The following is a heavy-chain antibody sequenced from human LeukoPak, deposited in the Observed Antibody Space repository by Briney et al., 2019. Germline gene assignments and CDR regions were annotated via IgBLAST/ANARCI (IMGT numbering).Heavy chain of an antibody. CDR1: GFTFETYA. J-gene: IGHJ6*03. V-gene: IGHV3-9*01. Sequence: GGSLRLSCAASGFTFETYAVNWVRQAPGKGREWVSGIRWNSSRIAYADSVKGRFTISRDNAKNSLYLKMKNVRHEDTALDYRRKDSRWGLYSYYMDVWGNGTPVTVSS. CDR2: IRWNSSRI. CDR3: RKDSRWGLYSYYMDV. D-gene: IGHD3-16*01.